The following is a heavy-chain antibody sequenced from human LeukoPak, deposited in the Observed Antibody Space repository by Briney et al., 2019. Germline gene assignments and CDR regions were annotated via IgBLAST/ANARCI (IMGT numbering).Heavy chain of an antibody. V-gene: IGHV5-10-1*01. D-gene: IGHD2-21*02. CDR1: GYTFTAYW. J-gene: IGHJ4*02. CDR3: ARQVGGAYCGGDCYVFDY. CDR2: IDTGDSHS. Sequence: PGESLNISCKGSGYTFTAYWITWVRQMPVKGLEWMGRIDTGDSHSNYSPSFQGHVTISVDKSISTAYLQWSSLRDSDSAMYYCARQVGGAYCGGDCYVFDYWGQGTLVTVSS.